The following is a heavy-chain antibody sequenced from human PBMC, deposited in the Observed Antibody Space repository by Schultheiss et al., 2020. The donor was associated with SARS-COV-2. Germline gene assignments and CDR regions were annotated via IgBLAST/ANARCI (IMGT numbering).Heavy chain of an antibody. J-gene: IGHJ5*02. Sequence: SETLSLTCTVSGVSITSGGYYWSWIRQPAGKGLEWIGRIYTSGSTNYNPSLKSRVTISVDTSKNQFSLNLQSVTAADTAVYYCASLDILTGYPTWGQGTLVTVSS. V-gene: IGHV4-61*02. CDR3: ASLDILTGYPT. CDR1: GVSITSGGYY. CDR2: IYTSGST. D-gene: IGHD3-9*01.